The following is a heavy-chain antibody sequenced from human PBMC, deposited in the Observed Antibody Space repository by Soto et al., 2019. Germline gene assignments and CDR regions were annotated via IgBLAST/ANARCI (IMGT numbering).Heavy chain of an antibody. Sequence: EVQLVESGGGLVQPGGSLRLSCAASGFTFSSYWMSWVRQAPGKGLEWVANIKQDGSEKYYVDSVKGRFTISRDNAKNSLYLQMNSLRAEYTAVYYCARGPNYCDSSRRLDPGGQGTLVTVSS. CDR3: ARGPNYCDSSRRLDP. V-gene: IGHV3-7*01. D-gene: IGHD3-22*01. CDR1: GFTFSSYW. CDR2: IKQDGSEK. J-gene: IGHJ5*02.